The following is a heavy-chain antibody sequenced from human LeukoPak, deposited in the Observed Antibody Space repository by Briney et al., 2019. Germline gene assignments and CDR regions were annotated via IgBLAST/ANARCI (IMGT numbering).Heavy chain of an antibody. CDR3: ARQSYCSGGSCYSPKIDY. CDR1: GGSISSSSYY. Sequence: SETLSLTCTVSGGSISSSSYYWGWLRQPPGQGLEWIGSIYYSGSTYYNPSLKSRVTISVDTSKNQFSLKLSSVTAADTAVYYRARQSYCSGGSCYSPKIDYWGQGTLVTVSS. V-gene: IGHV4-39*01. D-gene: IGHD2-15*01. J-gene: IGHJ4*02. CDR2: IYYSGST.